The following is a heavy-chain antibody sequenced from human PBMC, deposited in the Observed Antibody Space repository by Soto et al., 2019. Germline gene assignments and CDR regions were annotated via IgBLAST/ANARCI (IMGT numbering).Heavy chain of an antibody. CDR1: GFTFSNAW. Sequence: EVQLVESGGGLVKPGGSLRLSCAASGFTFSNAWMNWVRQAPGKGLEWVGRIKSKTDGGTTDYAAPVKGRFTISRDDSKNTLYLQMNSLKTEDTAVYYCTTDRSELLETDFDYWGQGTLVTVSS. J-gene: IGHJ4*02. CDR2: IKSKTDGGTT. D-gene: IGHD1-26*01. CDR3: TTDRSELLETDFDY. V-gene: IGHV3-15*07.